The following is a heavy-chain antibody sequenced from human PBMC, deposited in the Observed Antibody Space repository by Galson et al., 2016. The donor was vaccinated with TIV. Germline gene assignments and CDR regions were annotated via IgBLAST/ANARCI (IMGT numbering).Heavy chain of an antibody. D-gene: IGHD4-17*01. Sequence: QSGAEVKKPGQSLKISCTPSGYSFASQWIAWVRQVPGRGLEWVGVVNPGGSTSRYSPPFQGQVTISSDKSINTAYLQWISLRASDTATYYCARQYDFGDYRGDAFDTWGQGTVVIVSS. CDR3: ARQYDFGDYRGDAFDT. J-gene: IGHJ3*02. CDR2: VNPGGSTS. V-gene: IGHV5-51*03. CDR1: GYSFASQW.